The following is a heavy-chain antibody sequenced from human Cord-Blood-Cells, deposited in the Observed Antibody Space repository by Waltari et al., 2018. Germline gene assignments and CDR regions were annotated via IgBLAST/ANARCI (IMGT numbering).Heavy chain of an antibody. CDR3: ARGSGWGLFDY. D-gene: IGHD3-16*01. CDR1: GGSFSGYY. J-gene: IGHJ4*02. V-gene: IGHV4-34*01. Sequence: QVQLQQWGAGLLKPSETLSLTCAAYGGSFSGYYSSWIRQPPGTGLEWIGEINHSGSTNYNPSLKSRVTISVDTSKNQFSLKLSSVTAADTAVYYCARGSGWGLFDYWGQGTLVTVSS. CDR2: INHSGST.